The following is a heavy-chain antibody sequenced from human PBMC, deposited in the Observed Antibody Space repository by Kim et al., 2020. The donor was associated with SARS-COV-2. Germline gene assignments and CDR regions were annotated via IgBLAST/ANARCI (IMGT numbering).Heavy chain of an antibody. Sequence: TNSNPSLKSRVTISVDTSKNQFSLKLSSVTAADTAVYYCARGVVRGVFDYWGQGTLVTVSS. CDR2: T. CDR3: ARGVVRGVFDY. J-gene: IGHJ4*02. D-gene: IGHD3-10*01. V-gene: IGHV4-34*01.